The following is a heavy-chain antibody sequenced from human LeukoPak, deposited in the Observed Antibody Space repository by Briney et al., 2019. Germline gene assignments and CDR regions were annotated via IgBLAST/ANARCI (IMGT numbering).Heavy chain of an antibody. V-gene: IGHV4-39*01. D-gene: IGHD3-16*02. Sequence: SETLSLTCTVSGGSISSSSYYWGWIRQPPGKGLEWIGSIYYSGSTYYNPSLKSRVTISVDTSKNQFSLKLSSVTAADTAVYYCARHTPYDYVWGSYREKYYFDYWGQGTLVTVSS. CDR3: ARHTPYDYVWGSYREKYYFDY. CDR2: IYYSGST. CDR1: GGSISSSSYY. J-gene: IGHJ4*02.